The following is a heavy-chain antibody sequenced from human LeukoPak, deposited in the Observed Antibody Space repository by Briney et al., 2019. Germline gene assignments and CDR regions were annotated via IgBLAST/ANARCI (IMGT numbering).Heavy chain of an antibody. CDR2: INNDGSSA. V-gene: IGHV3-74*01. D-gene: IGHD4-17*01. CDR1: GFTFNRYW. Sequence: PGGSLRLSCAAAGFTFNRYWMRWVRHAPGKGMGWVSYINNDGSSATYADSVRGRFTIPRDSAKNTVYLQMNSLRAEDSAVYYCARGGDGAIDYWGQGTLVTVSS. J-gene: IGHJ4*02. CDR3: ARGGDGAIDY.